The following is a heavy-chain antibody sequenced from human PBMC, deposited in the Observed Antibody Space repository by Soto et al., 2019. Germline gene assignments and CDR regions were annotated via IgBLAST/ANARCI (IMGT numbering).Heavy chain of an antibody. CDR1: GFTFSVYA. Sequence: PVGSLRLSGAASGFTFSVYAMTWVRQAPGKGLEWVSSISGSGANTYYADSVKGRFIISRDNSKNTVSLQMNSLRADDTAVYYCGKSPDFYYYGMDVWGQGTTVTVSS. CDR3: GKSPDFYYYGMDV. J-gene: IGHJ6*02. V-gene: IGHV3-23*01. CDR2: ISGSGANT.